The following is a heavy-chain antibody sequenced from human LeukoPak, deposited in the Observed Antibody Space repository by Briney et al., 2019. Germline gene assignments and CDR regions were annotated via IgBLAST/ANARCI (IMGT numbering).Heavy chain of an antibody. Sequence: SQTLSLTCTVSGGSISSGSYYWSWSRQPAGKGLEWIGRIYTSGSTNYNPSLKSRVTISVDTSKNQFSLKLSSVTAADTAVYYCARSGWHSSGYPITFDYWGQGTLVTVSS. CDR3: ARSGWHSSGYPITFDY. CDR1: GGSISSGSYY. CDR2: IYTSGST. J-gene: IGHJ4*02. D-gene: IGHD3-22*01. V-gene: IGHV4-61*02.